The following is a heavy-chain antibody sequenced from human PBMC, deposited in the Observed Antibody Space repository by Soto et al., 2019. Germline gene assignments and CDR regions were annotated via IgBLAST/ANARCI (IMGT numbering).Heavy chain of an antibody. J-gene: IGHJ4*02. V-gene: IGHV3-30*04. CDR2: IAYDGRNK. Sequence: QVQLVESGGGVVQPGRSLRLSCAASGFTFSSYAIQWVRQSPGKGLEWVAVIAYDGRNKYYSDSVKGRFTISRDNSKNTLYLQMNSLRIEDTAVYYCARELERVFDYWGQGTLVTVSS. D-gene: IGHD1-1*01. CDR3: ARELERVFDY. CDR1: GFTFSSYA.